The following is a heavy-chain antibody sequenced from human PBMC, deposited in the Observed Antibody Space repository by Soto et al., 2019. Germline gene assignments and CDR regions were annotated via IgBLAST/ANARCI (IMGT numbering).Heavy chain of an antibody. V-gene: IGHV3-11*06. CDR3: ARDRRIAAAGDAFDI. J-gene: IGHJ3*02. CDR1: GFTFSDYY. Sequence: GGSLRLSCAASGFTFSDYYMSWIRQAPGKGLEWVSYISSSSYTNYADSVKGRFTISRDNAKNSLYLQMNSLRAEDTAVYYCARDRRIAAAGDAFDIWGQGTMVTVSS. D-gene: IGHD6-13*01. CDR2: ISSSSYT.